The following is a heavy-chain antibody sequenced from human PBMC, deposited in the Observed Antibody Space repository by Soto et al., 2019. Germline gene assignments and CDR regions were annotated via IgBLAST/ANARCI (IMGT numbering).Heavy chain of an antibody. CDR2: ISSSANTI. CDR3: SRGHFMPTTNYVGFFDS. V-gene: IGHV3-11*01. Sequence: GGSLRLSCAASGFIFGDYYMNWIRQVPGKGLEWVSYISSSANTIYYTDSVKGRFAISRDNAKNSLFLQMNSLRVDDTAVYYCSRGHFMPTTNYVGFFDSWGQGTLVTVSS. CDR1: GFIFGDYY. D-gene: IGHD3-3*02. J-gene: IGHJ4*02.